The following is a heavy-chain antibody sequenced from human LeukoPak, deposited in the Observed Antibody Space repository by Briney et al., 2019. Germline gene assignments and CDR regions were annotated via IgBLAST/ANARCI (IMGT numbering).Heavy chain of an antibody. CDR3: ARDWYRIAAAGGGCYFDY. Sequence: GASVKVSCKASGYTFTSYGISWVRQAPGQGLEWMGWISAYNGNTNYAQKLQGRVTMTTDTSTSTAYMELGSLRSDDTAVYYCARDWYRIAAAGGGCYFDYWGQGTLVTVSS. CDR1: GYTFTSYG. D-gene: IGHD6-13*01. J-gene: IGHJ4*02. CDR2: ISAYNGNT. V-gene: IGHV1-18*04.